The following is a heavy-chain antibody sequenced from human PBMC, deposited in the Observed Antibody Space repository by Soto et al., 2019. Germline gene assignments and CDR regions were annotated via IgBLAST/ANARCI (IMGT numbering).Heavy chain of an antibody. V-gene: IGHV1-18*01. CDR2: ISGYNGNT. Sequence: QVQLVQSGAEVKKPGASVKVSCKAFGYTFPSYGISWVRQAPGQGLEWMGWISGYNGNTNYAQMLQGRVTMTTDTSTSTAYMELRSLRSDDTAVYYCARDDCSGGSCYRPLDYWGQGTLVTVSS. J-gene: IGHJ4*02. CDR1: GYTFPSYG. CDR3: ARDDCSGGSCYRPLDY. D-gene: IGHD2-15*01.